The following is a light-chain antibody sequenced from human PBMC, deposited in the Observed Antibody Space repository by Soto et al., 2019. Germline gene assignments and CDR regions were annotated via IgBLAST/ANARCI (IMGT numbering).Light chain of an antibody. CDR1: QNVSSY. Sequence: EIVSTQSPATLSLSPGERATLSCRASQNVSSYLAWYQQKPGQAPRLVIYDASKRATGIPARFSGSGSGTDFTLTISSLEPEDSAVYYCQQRANWPHTFGQGTKLEIK. CDR2: DAS. CDR3: QQRANWPHT. V-gene: IGKV3-11*01. J-gene: IGKJ2*01.